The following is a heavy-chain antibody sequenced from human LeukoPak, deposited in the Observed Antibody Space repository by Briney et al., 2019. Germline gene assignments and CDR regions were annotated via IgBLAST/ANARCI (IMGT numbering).Heavy chain of an antibody. J-gene: IGHJ4*02. D-gene: IGHD4-17*01. CDR3: VRGGGDYDPYYFDY. Sequence: SETLSLTCTVSGGSISSYYWSWIRQPAGKGLEWIGRIYTSGSTNYNPSLKSRVTMSVDTSKNQFSLKLSSVTAADTAVYYCVRGGGDYDPYYFDYWGQGTLVTVSS. CDR1: GGSISSYY. CDR2: IYTSGST. V-gene: IGHV4-4*07.